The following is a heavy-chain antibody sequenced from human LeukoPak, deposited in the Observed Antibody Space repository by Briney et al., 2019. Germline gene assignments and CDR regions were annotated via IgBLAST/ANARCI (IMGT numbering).Heavy chain of an antibody. CDR2: IYYSGST. D-gene: IGHD6-13*01. CDR3: ARRTAAGNYFDY. J-gene: IGHJ4*02. Sequence: PSETLSLTCTVSGGSISSYYWSWIRHPPGKGLEWIGYIYYSGSTNYNPSLKSRVTISVDTSKNQFSLKLSSATAADTAVYYCARRTAAGNYFDYWGQGTLVTVSS. CDR1: GGSISSYY. V-gene: IGHV4-59*08.